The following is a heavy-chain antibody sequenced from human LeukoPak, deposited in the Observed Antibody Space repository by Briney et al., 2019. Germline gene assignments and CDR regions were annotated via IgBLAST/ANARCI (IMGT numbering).Heavy chain of an antibody. D-gene: IGHD5-18*01. CDR2: IVVDGSDT. CDR3: ARDVSYGYDY. V-gene: IGHV3-74*01. J-gene: IGHJ4*02. Sequence: PGRSLRLSCAASGFTFSSYGMHWVRQAPGKGLVWVSRIVVDGSDTTYADSVKGRFTISRDNAKNTLYLQMNSLRDEDTAVYYCARDVSYGYDYWGQGTLVTVSS. CDR1: GFTFSSYG.